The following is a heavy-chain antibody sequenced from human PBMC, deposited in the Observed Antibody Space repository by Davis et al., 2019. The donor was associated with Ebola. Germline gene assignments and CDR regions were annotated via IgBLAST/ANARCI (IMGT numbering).Heavy chain of an antibody. Sequence: GESLKISCAASGFTFSSYSMNWVRQAPGKGLEWVSFIRRSGTTIYYADSVKGRFTISRDNAKNSLYLQMNSLRAEDTAVYYCARDRYRGVDYYYGMDVWGHGTTVTVSS. V-gene: IGHV3-48*04. J-gene: IGHJ6*02. CDR3: ARDRYRGVDYYYGMDV. CDR1: GFTFSSYS. CDR2: IRRSGTTI. D-gene: IGHD5-18*01.